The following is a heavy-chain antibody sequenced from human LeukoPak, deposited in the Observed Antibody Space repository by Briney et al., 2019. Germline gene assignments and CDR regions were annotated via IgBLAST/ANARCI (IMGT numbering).Heavy chain of an antibody. CDR3: ARIVGGGNFQH. Sequence: PSETLSLTCTVHGGSFTDYYWSWIRQPPGKGLEWIGEINHSGSTSYNPSLESRVTITVDTSKNQFSLKLSSVTAADTAVYYCARIVGGGNFQHWGQGTLVTVAS. CDR2: INHSGST. CDR1: GGSFTDYY. D-gene: IGHD2-15*01. V-gene: IGHV4-34*01. J-gene: IGHJ1*01.